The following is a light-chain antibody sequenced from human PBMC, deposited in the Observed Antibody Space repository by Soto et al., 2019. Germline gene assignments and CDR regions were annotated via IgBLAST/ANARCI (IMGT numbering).Light chain of an antibody. CDR3: QQYHSYWT. Sequence: DIQMTQSPSTLSAYVGDSVTITCRASQSVSSWLAWYQQKPGKAPKLLIYDASSLESGVPQRFSGSGSGTEFTLTISSLQTDDFSTYYCQQYHSYWTFGQGTKVDIK. CDR1: QSVSSW. V-gene: IGKV1-5*01. J-gene: IGKJ1*01. CDR2: DAS.